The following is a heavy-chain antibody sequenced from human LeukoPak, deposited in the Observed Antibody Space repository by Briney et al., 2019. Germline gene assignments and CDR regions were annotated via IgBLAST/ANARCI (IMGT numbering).Heavy chain of an antibody. CDR1: GYTFTTHG. CDR3: ARDSDWNMDY. D-gene: IGHD1-1*01. CDR2: ISPYNGAT. J-gene: IGHJ4*02. V-gene: IGHV1-18*01. Sequence: EASVKVSCKASGYTFTTHGFTWIRQAPGQGLEWLGWISPYNGATEYAQNLQDRVSMTTDTSTNTAYIEVRSLKSDDTAVYYCARDSDWNMDYWGQGTLVTVSS.